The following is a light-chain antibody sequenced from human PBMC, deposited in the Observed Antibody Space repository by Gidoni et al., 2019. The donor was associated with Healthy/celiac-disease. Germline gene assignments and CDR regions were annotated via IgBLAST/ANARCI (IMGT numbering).Light chain of an antibody. CDR2: EVS. CDR1: SSDVGGYNY. CDR3: SSYTSSSTLV. Sequence: QSALNHPASVSGSPGQPITISCTGTSSDVGGYNYVSWYQQHPGKAPKLMIYEVSNRPSGVSNRFSGSKSGNTASLTISGLQAEDEADYYCSSYTSSSTLVFGTGTKVTVL. J-gene: IGLJ1*01. V-gene: IGLV2-14*01.